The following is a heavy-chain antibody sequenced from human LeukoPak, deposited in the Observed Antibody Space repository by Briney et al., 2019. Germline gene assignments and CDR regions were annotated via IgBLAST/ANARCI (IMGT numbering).Heavy chain of an antibody. CDR3: ARDRGGLVAAAED. CDR1: GFTVSSNY. Sequence: GGSLRLSCAASGFTVSSNYMSWVRQAPGKGLEWVSVIYSGGSTYYADSVKGRFTISRDNSKNTLYLQMNSLRAEDTAVYYCARDRGGLVAAAEDWGQGTLVTVSS. J-gene: IGHJ4*02. V-gene: IGHV3-66*01. D-gene: IGHD6-13*01. CDR2: IYSGGST.